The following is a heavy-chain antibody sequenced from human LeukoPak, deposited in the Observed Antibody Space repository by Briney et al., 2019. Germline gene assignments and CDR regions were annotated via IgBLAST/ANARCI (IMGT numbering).Heavy chain of an antibody. D-gene: IGHD5-24*01. CDR3: ARHEEEDGYNAKTIDY. J-gene: IGHJ4*02. CDR1: SDSISSSSNY. Sequence: SETLSLTCTVSSDSISSSSNYWAWVRQSPGKGLEWIGAIYYSGHTYYNPSLKSRITMSVDTSKNQFSLKVSYVTAADTAVYYRARHEEEDGYNAKTIDYWGQGTLVTVYS. CDR2: IYYSGHT. V-gene: IGHV4-39*01.